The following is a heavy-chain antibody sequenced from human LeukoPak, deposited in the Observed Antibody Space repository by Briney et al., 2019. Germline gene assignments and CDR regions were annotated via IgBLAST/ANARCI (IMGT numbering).Heavy chain of an antibody. Sequence: SETLSLTCAVYGGSFSGYYWSWIRQPPGKGLEWIGEINHSGSTNYNPSLKSRVTISVDTSKNQFSLKLSSVTAADTAVYYCAARYSSSSAFDYWGQGTLVTVSS. CDR3: AARYSSSSAFDY. V-gene: IGHV4-34*01. CDR2: INHSGST. CDR1: GGSFSGYY. D-gene: IGHD6-6*01. J-gene: IGHJ4*02.